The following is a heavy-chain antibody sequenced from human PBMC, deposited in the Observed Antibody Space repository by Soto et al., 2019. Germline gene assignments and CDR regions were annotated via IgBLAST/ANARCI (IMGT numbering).Heavy chain of an antibody. Sequence: SETLSLTCAVYGGSFSGYYWSWIRQPPGKGLEWIGEINHSGSTNYNPSLKSRVTISVDTSKNQFSLKLSSVTAADTAVYYCVACDYGDYHRYWGQGTLVTVSS. CDR1: GGSFSGYY. CDR3: VACDYGDYHRY. J-gene: IGHJ4*02. D-gene: IGHD4-17*01. V-gene: IGHV4-34*01. CDR2: INHSGST.